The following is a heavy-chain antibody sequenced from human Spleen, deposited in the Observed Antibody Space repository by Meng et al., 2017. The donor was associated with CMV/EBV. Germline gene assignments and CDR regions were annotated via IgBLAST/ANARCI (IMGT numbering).Heavy chain of an antibody. CDR2: IYSGGVST. V-gene: IGHV3-23*03. CDR3: ARGGHSSLWPLGY. Sequence: CAASGFTFKNYAMSWVRQAPGKGLEWVSVIYSGGVSTFYVDSVKGRFTISRDNSENTVSLQMNGLRAEDTAVYYCARGGHSSLWPLGYWGQGTLVTVSS. D-gene: IGHD6-19*01. CDR1: GFTFKNYA. J-gene: IGHJ4*02.